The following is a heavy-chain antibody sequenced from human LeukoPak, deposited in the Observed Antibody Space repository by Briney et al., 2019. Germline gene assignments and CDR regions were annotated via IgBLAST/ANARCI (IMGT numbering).Heavy chain of an antibody. V-gene: IGHV4-34*01. Sequence: SETLSLTCAVYGGSFSGYYWSWIRQPPGKGLEWTGEINHSGSTTYNPSLKSRVTISVDTSKNQFSLKLSSVTAADTAVYYCARGLDSYYDFWSGQTDAFDIWGQGTMVTVSS. D-gene: IGHD3-3*01. CDR3: ARGLDSYYDFWSGQTDAFDI. CDR1: GGSFSGYY. CDR2: INHSGST. J-gene: IGHJ3*02.